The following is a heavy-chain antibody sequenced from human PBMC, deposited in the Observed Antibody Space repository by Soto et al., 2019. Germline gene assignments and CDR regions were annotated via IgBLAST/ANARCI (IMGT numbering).Heavy chain of an antibody. CDR3: AKLSTRDPMVRGVIYDY. V-gene: IGHV3-30*18. Sequence: PGGSLRLSCAASGFTFSSYGMHWVRQAPGKGLEWVAVISYDGSNKYYADSVKGRFTISRDNSKNTLYLQMNSLRAEDTAVYYCAKLSTRDPMVRGVIYDYWGQGTLVTVSS. CDR2: ISYDGSNK. D-gene: IGHD3-10*01. CDR1: GFTFSSYG. J-gene: IGHJ4*02.